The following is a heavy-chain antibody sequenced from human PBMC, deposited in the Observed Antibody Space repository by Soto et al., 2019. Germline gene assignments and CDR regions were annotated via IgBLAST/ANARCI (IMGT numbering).Heavy chain of an antibody. D-gene: IGHD3-22*01. J-gene: IGHJ4*02. V-gene: IGHV1-69*13. CDR1: GGTFSSYA. CDR2: IIPIFGTA. Sequence: GASVKVSCKASGGTFSSYAISWVRQAPGQGLEWMGGIIPIFGTANYAQKFQGRVTITADESTSTAYMELSSLRSDDTAVYYCARNYYDSSDRDYLDYWGQGTPVTVSS. CDR3: ARNYYDSSDRDYLDY.